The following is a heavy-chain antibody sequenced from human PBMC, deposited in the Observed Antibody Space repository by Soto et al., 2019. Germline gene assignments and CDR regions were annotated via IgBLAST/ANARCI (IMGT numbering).Heavy chain of an antibody. CDR3: ARDSLDFWSGYPKGDAFDI. Sequence: PGGSLRLSCAASGFTFSSYWMSWVRQAPGEGLEWVANIKQDGSEKYYVDSVKGRFTISRDNAKNSLHLQMNSLRAEDTAVYYCARDSLDFWSGYPKGDAFDIWGQGTMVTVSS. CDR1: GFTFSSYW. J-gene: IGHJ3*02. V-gene: IGHV3-7*01. CDR2: IKQDGSEK. D-gene: IGHD3-3*01.